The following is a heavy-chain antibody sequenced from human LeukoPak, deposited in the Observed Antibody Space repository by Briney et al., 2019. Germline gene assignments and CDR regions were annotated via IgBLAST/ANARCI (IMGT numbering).Heavy chain of an antibody. D-gene: IGHD6-13*01. CDR3: AKAWPEPGIAAV. CDR1: GFSFDGYG. CDR2: IRYDGSNK. V-gene: IGHV3-30*02. J-gene: IGHJ4*02. Sequence: GGSLRLSCAASGFSFDGYGMHWVRQAPGKGLEWVAFIRYDGSNKYYADSVKGRFTISRDNSKNTLYLQMNSLRAEDTAVYYCAKAWPEPGIAAVWGQGTLVTVSS.